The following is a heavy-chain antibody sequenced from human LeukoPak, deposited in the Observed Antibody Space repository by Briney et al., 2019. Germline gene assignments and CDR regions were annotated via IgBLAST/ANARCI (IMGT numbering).Heavy chain of an antibody. J-gene: IGHJ4*02. CDR1: GGSITSSSHQ. CDR3: ASVLYGDFDY. V-gene: IGHV4-39*02. Sequence: PSETLSLTCTVSGGSITSSSHQWGWIRQPPGKGLEWIVNIYYTGSTYYNPSLKSRVTVSLDTSKNYFSLKLSSVTAADTAIYYCASVLYGDFDYWGQGTLVTVSS. D-gene: IGHD4-17*01. CDR2: IYYTGST.